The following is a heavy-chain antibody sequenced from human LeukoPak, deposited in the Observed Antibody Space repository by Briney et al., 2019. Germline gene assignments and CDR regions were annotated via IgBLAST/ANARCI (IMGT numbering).Heavy chain of an antibody. Sequence: PSETLSLTCTVSDGSISSFYWSWIRQPPGKGLEWIGYIYYSGISHYNPSLKGRVTISVDTPKNQFSLKLSSVTAANTAVYYCARGYDILTGDPFDYWGQGTLVTVSS. CDR3: ARGYDILTGDPFDY. CDR1: DGSISSFY. D-gene: IGHD3-9*01. J-gene: IGHJ4*02. V-gene: IGHV4-59*01. CDR2: IYYSGIS.